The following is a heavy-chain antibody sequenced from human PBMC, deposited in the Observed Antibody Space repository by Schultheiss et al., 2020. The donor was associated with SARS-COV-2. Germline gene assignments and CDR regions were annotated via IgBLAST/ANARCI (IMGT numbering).Heavy chain of an antibody. D-gene: IGHD4-23*01. V-gene: IGHV3-30-3*01. CDR1: GFTLSSYA. CDR3: ARDRGGNSQALIDY. Sequence: GGSLRLSCAASGFTLSSYAMHWVRQAPGKGLEWVAVISYDGSNKYYADSVKGRFTISRDNSKNTLYLQMNSLRAEDTAVYYCARDRGGNSQALIDYWGQGTLVTVSS. J-gene: IGHJ4*02. CDR2: ISYDGSNK.